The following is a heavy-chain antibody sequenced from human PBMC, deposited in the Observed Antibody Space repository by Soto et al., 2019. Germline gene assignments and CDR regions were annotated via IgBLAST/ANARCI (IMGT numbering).Heavy chain of an antibody. J-gene: IGHJ4*02. Sequence: QVQLVQSGDEVKQPGALVKVSCKASGSTITAYGISWVRQAPGQGLEWMAWISSHNGNTYYAQNLQGRVTMTTDTSTSTAYMELRSLRSDDTAVYYCASSSIAAAGPFDYWGQGALVTVSS. D-gene: IGHD6-13*01. CDR3: ASSSIAAAGPFDY. V-gene: IGHV1-18*01. CDR1: GSTITAYG. CDR2: ISSHNGNT.